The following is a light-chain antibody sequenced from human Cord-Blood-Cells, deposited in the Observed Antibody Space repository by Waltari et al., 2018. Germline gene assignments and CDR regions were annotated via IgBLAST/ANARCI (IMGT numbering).Light chain of an antibody. V-gene: IGKV3-20*01. CDR1: QSVSSSY. CDR3: QQYGSSPWT. Sequence: EIVFTQSPGTLSMSPGERATLSCRASQSVSSSYLAWYQPKPGQAPRLLIYGASSRATGIPDRFSGSGSGTDFTLTISRLEPEDFAVYYCQQYGSSPWTFGQGTKVEIK. CDR2: GAS. J-gene: IGKJ1*01.